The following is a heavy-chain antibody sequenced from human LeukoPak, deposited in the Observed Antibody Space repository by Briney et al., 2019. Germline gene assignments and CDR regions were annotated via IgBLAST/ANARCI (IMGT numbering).Heavy chain of an antibody. CDR1: GGSFSGHY. J-gene: IGHJ4*02. CDR2: INHSGST. CDR3: ARPRYGSGSLDS. V-gene: IGHV4-34*01. Sequence: SETLSLTCAVYGGSFSGHYWTWTRQPPGMGLEWNGEINHSGSTTYNPSLNTRVTISVDTSKHQISLKLSSVTAADTAVYYCARPRYGSGSLDSWGQGTLVTVSS. D-gene: IGHD3-10*01.